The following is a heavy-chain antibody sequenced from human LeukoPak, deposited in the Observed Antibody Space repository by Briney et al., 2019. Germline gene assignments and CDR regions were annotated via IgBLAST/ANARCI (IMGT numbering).Heavy chain of an antibody. D-gene: IGHD2-8*01. V-gene: IGHV4-34*01. CDR3: ARTPNPYCTNGVCYKAYFDY. J-gene: IGHJ4*02. CDR1: GGSISSYY. Sequence: SETLSLTCTVSGGSISSYYWSWIRQPPGKGLEWIGEINHSGSTNYNPSLKSRVTISVDTSKNQFSLKLSSVTAADTAVYYCARTPNPYCTNGVCYKAYFDYWGQGTLVTVSS. CDR2: INHSGST.